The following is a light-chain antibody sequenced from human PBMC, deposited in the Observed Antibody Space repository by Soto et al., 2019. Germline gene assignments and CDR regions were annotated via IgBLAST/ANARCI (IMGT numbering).Light chain of an antibody. Sequence: EIVLTQSPATLSLSPGERATLSCRASQSVSSYLAWYQQKPGQAPRLLIYDASNRATGIPARFSGSGSGTELTLTISSLEPEDFAVYYCQQRSNCPLTFGGGTKVEIK. CDR3: QQRSNCPLT. CDR1: QSVSSY. J-gene: IGKJ4*01. V-gene: IGKV3-11*01. CDR2: DAS.